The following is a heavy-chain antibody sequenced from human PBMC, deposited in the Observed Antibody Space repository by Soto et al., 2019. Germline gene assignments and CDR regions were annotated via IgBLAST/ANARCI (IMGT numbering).Heavy chain of an antibody. Sequence: SETLSLTCTVTGGSISSRSYYWGWIRQPPGKGLEWIGSISYSGTTYYNPSFKSRVTISVDTSKNQFSLKVSSVTAADTAVYYCARLWELTTSYDYCAQGGQATVSS. CDR2: ISYSGTT. V-gene: IGHV4-39*01. CDR1: GGSISSRSYY. D-gene: IGHD1-26*01. J-gene: IGHJ4*02. CDR3: ARLWELTTSYDY.